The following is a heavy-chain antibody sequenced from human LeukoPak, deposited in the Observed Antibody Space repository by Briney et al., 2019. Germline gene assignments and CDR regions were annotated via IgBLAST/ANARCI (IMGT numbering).Heavy chain of an antibody. CDR2: IYWDDDK. D-gene: IGHD5-12*01. V-gene: IGHV2-5*02. CDR1: GFSLSTTGVG. J-gene: IGHJ4*02. CDR3: AHVHAFPGYDEAGYFDS. Sequence: SGPTLVNPTQTLTLTCTFSGFSLSTTGVGVGWVRQPPGKALEWVAVIYWDDDKRDSPSLKNRVIITKDTSKNQVVLTVTNMDPVDTATYYCAHVHAFPGYDEAGYFDSWGQGTLVTVSS.